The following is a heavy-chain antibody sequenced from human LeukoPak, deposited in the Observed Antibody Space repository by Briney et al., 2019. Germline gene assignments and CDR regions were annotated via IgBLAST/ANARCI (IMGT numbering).Heavy chain of an antibody. CDR2: IDPHDSDT. J-gene: IGHJ4*02. CDR1: GSHFPSYW. V-gene: IGHV5-51*01. D-gene: IGHD6-13*01. CDR3: ARVLSSSWYDLDY. Sequence: GESLQISCQGSGSHFPSYWIAWVRQMPGKGLEWMGIIDPHDSDTRYSPSFQGQVTMSADKSIITAYLQWSSLKASDTAMYYCARVLSSSWYDLDYWGQGTLVTVSS.